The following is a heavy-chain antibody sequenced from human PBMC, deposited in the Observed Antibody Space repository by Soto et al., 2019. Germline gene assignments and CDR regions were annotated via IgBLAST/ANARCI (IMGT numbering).Heavy chain of an antibody. V-gene: IGHV3-33*01. Sequence: QVQLVESGGGVVQPGRSLRLTCAASGFTFSSYGMHWVRQAPGKGLEWVAVIWYDGSNKYYADSVKGRFTISRDNSKNTLYLQMNSLRAEDTAVYYCARLLAPFPPYIAAAGGGGGMDVWGQGTTVTVSS. CDR3: ARLLAPFPPYIAAAGGGGGMDV. CDR1: GFTFSSYG. D-gene: IGHD6-13*01. J-gene: IGHJ6*02. CDR2: IWYDGSNK.